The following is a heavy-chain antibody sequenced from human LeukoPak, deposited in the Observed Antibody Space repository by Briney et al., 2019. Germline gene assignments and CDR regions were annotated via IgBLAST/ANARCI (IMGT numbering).Heavy chain of an antibody. J-gene: IGHJ5*02. CDR3: ARGTYIGSGWYTLSGAWFDP. V-gene: IGHV4-34*01. CDR2: INHSGST. CDR1: GGSFSGYY. D-gene: IGHD6-19*01. Sequence: PSETLSLTCAVYGGSFSGYYWSWIRQPPGKGLEWIGEINHSGSTNYNPSLKSRVTISVDTSENQFSLKLSSVTAADTAVYYCARGTYIGSGWYTLSGAWFDPWGQGTLVTVSS.